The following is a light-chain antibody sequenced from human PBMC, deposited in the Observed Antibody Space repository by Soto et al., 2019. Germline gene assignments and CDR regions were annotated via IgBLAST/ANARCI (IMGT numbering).Light chain of an antibody. CDR2: DVS. CDR1: SSDVGGYFY. Sequence: QSVLTQPASVSGSPGQSITISCTGTSSDVGGYFYVSWYQHHPGKAPKLMSYDVSNRPSGVSNRFSGSNSGNTASLTISGLQAEDEADYYCSSYTSSSTVVFGGGTKLTVL. J-gene: IGLJ2*01. V-gene: IGLV2-14*03. CDR3: SSYTSSSTVV.